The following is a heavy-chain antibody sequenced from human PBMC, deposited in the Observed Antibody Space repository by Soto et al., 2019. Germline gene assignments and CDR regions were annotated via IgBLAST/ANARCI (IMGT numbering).Heavy chain of an antibody. J-gene: IGHJ6*02. CDR1: EFTFRGYG. CDR3: ANSEYSRYKNIDV. V-gene: IGHV3-30*18. Sequence: GGSLRLSCAASEFTFRGYGMHWVRQAPGRGLEWVALISYDGSIKYYADSVRGRFTISRDNSKNTLYLQMNSLRAEDTAVYYCANSEYSRYKNIDVWGQGTTVTV. CDR2: ISYDGSIK. D-gene: IGHD5-18*01.